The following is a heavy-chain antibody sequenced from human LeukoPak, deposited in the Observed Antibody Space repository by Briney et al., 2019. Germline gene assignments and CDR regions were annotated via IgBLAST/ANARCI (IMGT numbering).Heavy chain of an antibody. CDR1: GYSITNGGS. D-gene: IGHD3-10*01. CDR3: ARNSTSGFFDY. CDR2: IYNSAST. Sequence: SQTLSLACVLSGYSITNGGSWAWIRQSPGKGLEWIASIYNSASTYYNPSLRSRVTILVDTSKNEFSLKMRSVSAADRAVYYCARNSTSGFFDYWSQGTLATVSS. V-gene: IGHV4-38-2*01. J-gene: IGHJ4*02.